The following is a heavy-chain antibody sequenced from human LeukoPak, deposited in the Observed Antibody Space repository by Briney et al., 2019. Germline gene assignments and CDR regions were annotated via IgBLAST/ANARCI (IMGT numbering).Heavy chain of an antibody. CDR1: GGSISSGGYS. CDR2: IYHSGST. Sequence: SETLSLTCAVSGGSISSGGYSWSWIRQPPGTGLEWIGYIYHSGSTYYNPSLKSRVTISVDRSKNQFSLKLSSVTAADTAVYYCARSRASVRLDPDAFDIWGQGTMVTVSS. J-gene: IGHJ3*02. CDR3: ARSRASVRLDPDAFDI. V-gene: IGHV4-30-2*01. D-gene: IGHD1-1*01.